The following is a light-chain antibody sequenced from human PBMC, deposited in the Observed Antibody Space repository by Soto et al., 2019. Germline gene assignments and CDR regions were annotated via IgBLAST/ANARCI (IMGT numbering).Light chain of an antibody. Sequence: QSVLTQPPSASGSPGQSVTISCTGTSSDVGGYNYVSWYQQHPGKAPKLMIYEVSERPSGVPDRFSGSKSGNTASLTVSGRRAEDEADYYCSSYAGSNKGVFGGGTKLTVL. V-gene: IGLV2-8*01. CDR3: SSYAGSNKGV. J-gene: IGLJ2*01. CDR2: EVS. CDR1: SSDVGGYNY.